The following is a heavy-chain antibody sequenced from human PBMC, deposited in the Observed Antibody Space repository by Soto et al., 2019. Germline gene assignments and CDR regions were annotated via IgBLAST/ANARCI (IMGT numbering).Heavy chain of an antibody. D-gene: IGHD5-18*01. CDR3: ARDGLVDTPYHGMDV. Sequence: QVQLVESGGGVVQPGRSLRLSCAASGFTFSSYGMHWVRQAPGKGLEWVAVIWYDGSNKYYADSVKGRFTISRDNSKNTLYLQMNSLRAEDTAVYYCARDGLVDTPYHGMDVWGQGTTVTVSS. V-gene: IGHV3-33*01. CDR1: GFTFSSYG. CDR2: IWYDGSNK. J-gene: IGHJ6*02.